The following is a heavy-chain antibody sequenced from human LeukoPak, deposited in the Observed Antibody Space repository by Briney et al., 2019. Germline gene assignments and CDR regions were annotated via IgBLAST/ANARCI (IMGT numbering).Heavy chain of an antibody. Sequence: GGSLRLSCAASGFSFSSYGMHWVRQAPGKGLEWVSAISGSGSNTYYADSLRGRFTISRDSSKNTVLLQMNSLRAEDTAEYYCARERLVVGSAYFDFWGQGTLVTVSS. J-gene: IGHJ4*02. CDR1: GFSFSSYG. V-gene: IGHV3-23*01. D-gene: IGHD1-26*01. CDR3: ARERLVVGSAYFDF. CDR2: ISGSGSNT.